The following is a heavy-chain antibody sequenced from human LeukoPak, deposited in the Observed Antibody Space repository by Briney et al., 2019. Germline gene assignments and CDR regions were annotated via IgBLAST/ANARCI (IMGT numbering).Heavy chain of an antibody. D-gene: IGHD3-22*01. CDR1: GFTFSSYA. CDR2: ISGSGGST. CDR3: AKARDSSGYYHDAFDI. V-gene: IGHV3-23*01. Sequence: GGSLRLSCAASGFTFSSYAMSWVRQDPGKGLEWVSAISGSGGSTYYADSVKGRFTISRDNSKNTLYLQMNSLRAEDTAVYYCAKARDSSGYYHDAFDIWGQGTMVTVSS. J-gene: IGHJ3*02.